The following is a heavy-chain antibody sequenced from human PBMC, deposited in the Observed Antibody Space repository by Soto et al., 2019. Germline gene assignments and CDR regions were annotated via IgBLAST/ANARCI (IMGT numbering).Heavy chain of an antibody. CDR2: IYHSGST. J-gene: IGHJ4*02. CDR3: AKEMFPRTVLDSSSPWGDY. V-gene: IGHV4-30-2*01. Sequence: SETLSLTCAVSGGSIGSGGYSWSWIRQPPGKGLEWIGYIYHSGSTYYNPSLKSRVTISVDRSKNALYLQMYSLRAEDTAVYYCAKEMFPRTVLDSSSPWGDYWGQGTAVTVSS. D-gene: IGHD6-6*01. CDR1: GGSIGSGGYS.